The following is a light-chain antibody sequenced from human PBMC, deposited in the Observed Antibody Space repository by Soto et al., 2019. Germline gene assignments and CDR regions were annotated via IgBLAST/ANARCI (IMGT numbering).Light chain of an antibody. CDR1: SSDVGAYNY. Sequence: QSVLTHPASVSGSPGQSITISCTGTSSDVGAYNYVSWYQHHPGKAPKLMIYEVTNRPSGVSNRFSGSKSGNTASLTISGLQAEDEADYYCNSYTTNSNRVFGTGTKGTVL. V-gene: IGLV2-14*01. CDR3: NSYTTNSNRV. J-gene: IGLJ1*01. CDR2: EVT.